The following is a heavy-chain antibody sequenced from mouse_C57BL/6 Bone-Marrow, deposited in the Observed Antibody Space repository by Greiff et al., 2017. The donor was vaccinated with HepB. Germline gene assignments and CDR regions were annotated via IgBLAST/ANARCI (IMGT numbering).Heavy chain of an antibody. Sequence: QVQLQQPGAELVKPGASVKLSCKASGYTFTSYWMHWVKQRPGQGLEWIGMIHPNSGNTNYNEKFKSKATLTVDKSSSTAYMQLSSLTSEDSAVYYCASYAPGGRNYFYYWYRGKALTVSS. CDR1: GYTFTSYW. J-gene: IGHJ2*01. D-gene: IGHD1-1*01. V-gene: IGHV1-64*01. CDR3: ASYAPGGRNYFYY. CDR2: IHPNSGNT.